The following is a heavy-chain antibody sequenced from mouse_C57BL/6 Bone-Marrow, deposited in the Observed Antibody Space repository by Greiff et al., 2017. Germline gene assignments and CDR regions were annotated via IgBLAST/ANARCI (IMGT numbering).Heavy chain of an antibody. V-gene: IGHV14-1*01. CDR2: IYPEDGST. Sequence: VQLQQSGAELVRPGASVKLSCTASGFTFTSYCMHWVKQRPEQGLEWIGRIYPEDGSTNYDQKFQGKATMTADTSSNTAYLQLSSLTSEDTAVYYCTTGEDYDYDGLDYWGQGTSVTVS. CDR3: TTGEDYDYDGLDY. CDR1: GFTFTSYC. J-gene: IGHJ4*01. D-gene: IGHD2-4*01.